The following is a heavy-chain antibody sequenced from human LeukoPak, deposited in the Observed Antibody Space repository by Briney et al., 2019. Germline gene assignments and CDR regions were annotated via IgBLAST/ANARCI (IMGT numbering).Heavy chain of an antibody. CDR2: IYSGDST. CDR3: ARWSGSYSDY. V-gene: IGHV3-66*01. D-gene: IGHD1-26*01. CDR1: GFTFSSNY. Sequence: PGGSLRLSCAASGFTFSSNYMSWVRQAPGKGLEGVAVIYSGDSTYYADSVKGRFTISRDNSKNTLYLQMNSLRAEDTAVYYCARWSGSYSDYWGQGTLVTVSS. J-gene: IGHJ4*02.